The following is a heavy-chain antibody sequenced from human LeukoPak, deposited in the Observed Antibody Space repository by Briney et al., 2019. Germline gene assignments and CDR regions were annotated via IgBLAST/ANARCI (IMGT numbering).Heavy chain of an antibody. D-gene: IGHD5-18*01. CDR2: ISSVDST. J-gene: IGHJ4*02. V-gene: IGHV3-53*01. CDR3: AKVWSDSNGWFHFDC. Sequence: PGGSLRLFCAASGFTVSSNYMSWVRQAPGKGLEWVSLISSVDSTNYADSVRGRFTISIDNFKNTLYLQMNSLTVEDTAIYYCAKVWSDSNGWFHFDCWGQGTLVTVSS. CDR1: GFTVSSNY.